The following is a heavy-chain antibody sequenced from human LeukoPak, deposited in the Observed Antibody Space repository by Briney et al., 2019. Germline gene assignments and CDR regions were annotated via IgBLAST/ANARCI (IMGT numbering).Heavy chain of an antibody. Sequence: PGGSLRLSCAASGFTLSNYGMVWVRQAPGKGREWVSAITGSRGRIYYADSVKGRFTISRDNSKNILNLPMNNLRGEGTAVYYCGKDPNGDYHGAFQFQRWGQGTLVTVSS. CDR2: ITGSRGRI. J-gene: IGHJ1*01. CDR3: GKDPNGDYHGAFQFQR. D-gene: IGHD4-17*01. V-gene: IGHV3-23*01. CDR1: GFTLSNYG.